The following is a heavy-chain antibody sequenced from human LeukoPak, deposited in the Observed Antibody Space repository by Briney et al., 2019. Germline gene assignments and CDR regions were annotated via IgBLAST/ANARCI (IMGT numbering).Heavy chain of an antibody. V-gene: IGHV1-46*03. CDR2: IHPSGAST. J-gene: IGHJ4*02. CDR1: GYTFTDYY. Sequence: SVKVSCKASGYTFTDYYMHWVRQAPGQGLEWMGRIHPSGASTSYAQKFQGRVTMTRDTSTSTVYMELSSVTSEDTAVYYCSRVATGEPPYFDYWGQGTLVTVSS. D-gene: IGHD7-27*01. CDR3: SRVATGEPPYFDY.